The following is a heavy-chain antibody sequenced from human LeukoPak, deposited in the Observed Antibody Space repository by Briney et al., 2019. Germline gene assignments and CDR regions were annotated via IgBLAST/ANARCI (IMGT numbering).Heavy chain of an antibody. CDR2: MDPNSGNT. Sequence: ASVKVSCKASGYTFTSYDINWVRQATGQGLEWMGWMDPNSGNTGYAQKFQGRVTITRNTSISTAYMELRSLRSDDTAVYYCASSDGKYFQHWGQGTLVTVSS. D-gene: IGHD1-1*01. CDR1: GYTFTSYD. V-gene: IGHV1-8*03. CDR3: ASSDGKYFQH. J-gene: IGHJ1*01.